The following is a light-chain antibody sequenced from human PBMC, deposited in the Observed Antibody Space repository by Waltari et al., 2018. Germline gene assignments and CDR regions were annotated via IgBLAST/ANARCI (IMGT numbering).Light chain of an antibody. CDR3: QQYNSWPYT. CDR2: GAS. J-gene: IGKJ2*01. V-gene: IGKV3-15*01. CDR1: QSVSRN. Sequence: EIVMAQSPGTLSVSPGERVTLSCRASQSVSRNLAWYQQRPGQAPRLLVYGASTRATGVPASFSGSGSGTDFTLTIISLQSEDFAIYFCQQYNSWPYTFGQGTKLEMK.